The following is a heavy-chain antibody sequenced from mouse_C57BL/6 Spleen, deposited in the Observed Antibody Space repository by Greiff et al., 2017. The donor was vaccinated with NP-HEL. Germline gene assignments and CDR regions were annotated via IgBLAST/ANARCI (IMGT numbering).Heavy chain of an antibody. Sequence: QVQLQQSGAELARPGASVKLSCKASGYTFTSYGISWVKQRTGQGLECIGEIYPRSGNTYYNEKFKGKATLTADKTSRTAYRELRSLTSEDSTVYVRAIYDYDGAWFAYWGQETLITVSA. V-gene: IGHV1-81*01. J-gene: IGHJ3*01. D-gene: IGHD2-4*01. CDR1: GYTFTSYG. CDR3: AIYDYDGAWFAY. CDR2: IYPRSGNT.